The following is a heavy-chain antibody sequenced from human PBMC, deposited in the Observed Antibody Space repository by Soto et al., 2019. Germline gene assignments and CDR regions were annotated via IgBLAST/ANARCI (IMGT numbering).Heavy chain of an antibody. Sequence: PGESLKISCKGSGYSFTSYWIGWVRQMPGKGLEWMGIIYPGDSDTRYSPSFQGQVTISADKSIGTAYLQWSSLKASDTAMYYCASYYYDSSGYYWVGAFDIWGQGTMVTVSS. J-gene: IGHJ3*02. CDR3: ASYYYDSSGYYWVGAFDI. CDR1: GYSFTSYW. V-gene: IGHV5-51*01. D-gene: IGHD3-22*01. CDR2: IYPGDSDT.